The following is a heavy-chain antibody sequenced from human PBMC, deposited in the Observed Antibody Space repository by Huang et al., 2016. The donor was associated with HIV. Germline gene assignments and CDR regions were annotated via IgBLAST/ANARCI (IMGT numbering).Heavy chain of an antibody. CDR1: GYSFTSYW. Sequence: EVQLVQSGAEVKKPGESLKISCKGSGYSFTSYWIGWVRQMPGKGLEWMGICYPGDSDTRYSPSFQGQVTISANKSISTAYLQWSSLKASDTAMYYCARGGYYYGSGSYWDYWGQGTLVTVSS. V-gene: IGHV5-51*03. D-gene: IGHD3-10*01. CDR3: ARGGYYYGSGSYWDY. CDR2: CYPGDSDT. J-gene: IGHJ4*02.